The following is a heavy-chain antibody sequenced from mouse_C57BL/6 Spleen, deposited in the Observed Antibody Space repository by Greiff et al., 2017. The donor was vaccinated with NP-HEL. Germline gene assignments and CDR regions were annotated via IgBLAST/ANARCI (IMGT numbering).Heavy chain of an antibody. CDR2: IHPNSGST. CDR1: GYTFTSYW. V-gene: IGHV1-64*01. CDR3: ARRGDDYDDAMDY. D-gene: IGHD2-4*01. J-gene: IGHJ4*01. Sequence: QVQLQQPGAELVKPGASVKLSCKASGYTFTSYWMHWVKQRPGQGLEWIGMIHPNSGSTNYNEKFKSKATLTVDKSSNTAYMKFSSLTSEDSAVYYCARRGDDYDDAMDYWGQGTSVTVSS.